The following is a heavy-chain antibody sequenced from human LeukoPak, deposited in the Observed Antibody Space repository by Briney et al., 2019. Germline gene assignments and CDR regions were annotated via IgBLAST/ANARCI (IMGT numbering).Heavy chain of an antibody. CDR2: ISSSSSYI. J-gene: IGHJ4*02. CDR3: ARISALSRYSYGPPFDY. D-gene: IGHD5-18*01. V-gene: IGHV3-21*01. Sequence: GGPLRLSCAASGFTFSSYSMNWVRQAPGKGLEWVSSISSSSSYIYYADSVKGRFTISRDNAKNSLYLQMNSLRAEDTAVYYCARISALSRYSYGPPFDYWGQGTLVTVSS. CDR1: GFTFSSYS.